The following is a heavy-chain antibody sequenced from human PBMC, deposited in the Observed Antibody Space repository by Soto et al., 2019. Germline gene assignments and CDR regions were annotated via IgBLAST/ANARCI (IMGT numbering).Heavy chain of an antibody. CDR2: IWYDGSDE. Sequence: QVQLVESGGGVVQPGRSLRLSCAASGFIFSSYGMHWVRQAPGKGLEWVAVIWYDGSDEYYADSVKGRFTISRDNSKNTLHLQMNSLRVEGTAAYYCARSIGGRYSIDAFDVWGQGTMVTVSS. V-gene: IGHV3-33*01. CDR1: GFIFSSYG. J-gene: IGHJ3*01. D-gene: IGHD1-1*01. CDR3: ARSIGGRYSIDAFDV.